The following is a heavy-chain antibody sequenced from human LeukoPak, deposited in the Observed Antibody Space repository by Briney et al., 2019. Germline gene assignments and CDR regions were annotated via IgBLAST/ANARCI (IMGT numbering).Heavy chain of an antibody. Sequence: PSETLSLTCTVSGGSISSSSYYWGWIRQPPGKGLEWIGSIYYSGSTYYNPSLKSRVTISVDTSKNQFSLKLSSVTAADTAVYYCARHRRALYYYASENWFDPWGQGTLVTVSS. V-gene: IGHV4-39*01. CDR1: GGSISSSSYY. CDR3: ARHRRALYYYASENWFDP. CDR2: IYYSGST. D-gene: IGHD3-10*01. J-gene: IGHJ5*02.